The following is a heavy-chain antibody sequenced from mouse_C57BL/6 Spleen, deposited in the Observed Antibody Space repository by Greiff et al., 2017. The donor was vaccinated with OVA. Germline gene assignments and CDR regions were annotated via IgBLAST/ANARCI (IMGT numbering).Heavy chain of an antibody. D-gene: IGHD1-1*01. CDR1: GYTFTSYW. J-gene: IGHJ3*01. Sequence: QVQLKQPGAELVKPGASVKLSCKASGYTFTSYWMHWVKQRPGRGLEWIGRIDPNSGGTKYNEKFKSKATLTVDKPSSTAYMQLSSLTSEDSAVYYCARDTTVPVAYWGQGTLVTVSA. CDR3: ARDTTVPVAY. CDR2: IDPNSGGT. V-gene: IGHV1-72*01.